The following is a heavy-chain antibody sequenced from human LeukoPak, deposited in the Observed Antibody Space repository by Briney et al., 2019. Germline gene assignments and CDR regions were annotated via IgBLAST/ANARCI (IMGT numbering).Heavy chain of an antibody. CDR1: GFTFSDYT. Sequence: PGGSLRLSCAASGFTFSDYTMNWVRQAPGKGLEWVSSIRSSGLYTYYADSVKGRFTISRDNAKNSLSLQMNSLTAEDTAVYYCARASSIDYWGQGTLVTVSS. D-gene: IGHD3-10*01. CDR3: ARASSIDY. J-gene: IGHJ4*02. V-gene: IGHV3-21*01. CDR2: IRSSGLYT.